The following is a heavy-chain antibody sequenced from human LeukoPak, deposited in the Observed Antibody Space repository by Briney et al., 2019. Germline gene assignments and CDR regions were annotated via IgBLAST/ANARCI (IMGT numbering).Heavy chain of an antibody. Sequence: SETLSLTCAVYGGSFSGYYRSWVRQPPGKGLEWIGEINHSGSTNYNPSLKSRVTISVDTSKNQFSLKLSSVTAADTAVYYCARDSRIGRGNYWGQGTLVTVSS. CDR1: GGSFSGYY. V-gene: IGHV4-34*01. CDR2: INHSGST. D-gene: IGHD1-26*01. CDR3: ARDSRIGRGNY. J-gene: IGHJ4*02.